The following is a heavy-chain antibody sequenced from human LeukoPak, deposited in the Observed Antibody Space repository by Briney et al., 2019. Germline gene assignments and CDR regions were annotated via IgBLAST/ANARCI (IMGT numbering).Heavy chain of an antibody. CDR3: ASLQAPYGSGSYYGNYFYY. V-gene: IGHV1-69*13. CDR2: IIPIFVTA. Sequence: ASVKVSCKASGGTFSSYAISWVRQAPGQGLEWMGGIIPIFVTANYAQKFQGKVTITADESTSTAYMEVSSRTSEATAVYYCASLQAPYGSGSYYGNYFYYWGQGTLGTVSS. J-gene: IGHJ4*02. D-gene: IGHD3-10*01. CDR1: GGTFSSYA.